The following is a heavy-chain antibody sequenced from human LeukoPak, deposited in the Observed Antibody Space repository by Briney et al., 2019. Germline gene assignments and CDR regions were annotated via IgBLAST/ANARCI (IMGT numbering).Heavy chain of an antibody. Sequence: SETLSLTCTVSGGSISSYYWSWIRQPPGKGLEWIGYIYYSGSTNYNPSLKSRVTISVDTSKNQFSLKLSSVTAADTAVYYCARDYRLQGVTYWYFDLWGRGTLVTVSS. CDR1: GGSISSYY. D-gene: IGHD3-16*02. CDR2: IYYSGST. V-gene: IGHV4-59*01. J-gene: IGHJ2*01. CDR3: ARDYRLQGVTYWYFDL.